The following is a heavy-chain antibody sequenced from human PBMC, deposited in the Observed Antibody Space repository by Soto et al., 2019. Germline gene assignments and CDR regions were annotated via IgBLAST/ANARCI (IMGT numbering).Heavy chain of an antibody. Sequence: GASMKVSCKASGYTFTGYYMHWVRQAPGQGLEWMGWISPNSGGTNYAQKFQCRGTMTRDTSISTAYMELSRLRSDDTAVYYCARDPIYYYDSSGYYPVDYWGQGTLVTVSS. V-gene: IGHV1-2*02. J-gene: IGHJ4*02. CDR1: GYTFTGYY. D-gene: IGHD3-22*01. CDR2: ISPNSGGT. CDR3: ARDPIYYYDSSGYYPVDY.